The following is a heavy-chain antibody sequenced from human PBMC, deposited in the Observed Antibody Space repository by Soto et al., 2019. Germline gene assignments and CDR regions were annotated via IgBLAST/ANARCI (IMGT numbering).Heavy chain of an antibody. Sequence: WTWIRQSPGKGLEWIGYIYYSGSIFYNPSFKSRVTISVDTSKNQFSLQLSSVTAADTAVYFCAREDDGGDRDYYGLDVWGQGTTVTVS. J-gene: IGHJ6*02. CDR3: AREDDGGDRDYYGLDV. CDR2: IYYSGSI. D-gene: IGHD2-21*02. V-gene: IGHV4-30-4*08.